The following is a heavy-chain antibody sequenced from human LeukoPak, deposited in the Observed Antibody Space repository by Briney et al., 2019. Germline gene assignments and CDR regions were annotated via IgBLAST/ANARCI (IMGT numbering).Heavy chain of an antibody. D-gene: IGHD2-2*01. V-gene: IGHV4-4*09. J-gene: IGHJ6*03. Sequence: PSETLSLTCTVSGGSISTYYWSWIRQPPGKGLEWIGYIYTSGSTNYNPSLKSRVTISVDTSKNQFSLKLSSVTAADTAVYYCARLGTGKVIGAVVPAAIGYYYMDVWGKGTTVTVSS. CDR3: ARLGTGKVIGAVVPAAIGYYYMDV. CDR2: IYTSGST. CDR1: GGSISTYY.